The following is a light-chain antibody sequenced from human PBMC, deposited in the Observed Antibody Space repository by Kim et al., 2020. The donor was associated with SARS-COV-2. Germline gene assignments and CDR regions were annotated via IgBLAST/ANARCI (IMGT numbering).Light chain of an antibody. J-gene: IGKJ4*01. Sequence: SPGERATLSCRASQSVSSTCLAWYQQKPGQAPRLLIYGASSRATGIPDRFSGSGSGTDFTLTISRLEPEDFTVYYCQQYGSSPLTFGGGTKVDIK. CDR1: QSVSSTC. CDR3: QQYGSSPLT. V-gene: IGKV3-20*01. CDR2: GAS.